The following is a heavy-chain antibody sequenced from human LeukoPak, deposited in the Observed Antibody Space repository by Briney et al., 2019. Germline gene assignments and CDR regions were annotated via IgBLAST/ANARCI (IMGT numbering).Heavy chain of an antibody. V-gene: IGHV4-4*07. CDR2: IHTSGSA. J-gene: IGHJ4*02. CDR3: ARDIIYLIDEDHG. Sequence: SETLSLTCSVSGSSFNSYYWSWIRQPAGKGLEWIGRIHTSGSAEYSPSLQSRVTISVDMSKKEFSLKLTSVTAADTAVYYCARDIIYLIDEDHGWGQGTLVTVSS. D-gene: IGHD2/OR15-2a*01. CDR1: GSSFNSYY.